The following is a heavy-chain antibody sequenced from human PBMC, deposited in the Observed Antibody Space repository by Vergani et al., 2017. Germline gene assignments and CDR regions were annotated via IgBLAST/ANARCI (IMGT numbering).Heavy chain of an antibody. Sequence: QVQLVESGGGVVQPGRSLRLSCAASGFTFSSYAMHWVRQAPGKGLEWVAVISYDGSNKYYADSVKGRFTISRDNSKNTLYLQMNSLRAEDTAVYYCARSRSDFFDYWGQGTLVTVSS. D-gene: IGHD3-3*01. J-gene: IGHJ4*02. CDR3: ARSRSDFFDY. CDR2: ISYDGSNK. V-gene: IGHV3-30*01. CDR1: GFTFSSYA.